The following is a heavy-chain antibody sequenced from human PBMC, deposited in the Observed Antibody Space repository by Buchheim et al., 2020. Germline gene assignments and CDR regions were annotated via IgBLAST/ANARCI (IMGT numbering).Heavy chain of an antibody. CDR1: GFIFSDYY. J-gene: IGHJ4*02. Sequence: QVHLVESGGGLVKPGGSLRLSCAASGFIFSDYYMSWLRQGPGKGLEWISYINHSGSGKYFAKSVKGRFTISRDNSRNSVSLHVYGLSPDDTAVYFCARVGRAGSYLFDYWVQGAL. D-gene: IGHD1-26*01. CDR3: ARVGRAGSYLFDY. CDR2: INHSGSGK. V-gene: IGHV3-11*01.